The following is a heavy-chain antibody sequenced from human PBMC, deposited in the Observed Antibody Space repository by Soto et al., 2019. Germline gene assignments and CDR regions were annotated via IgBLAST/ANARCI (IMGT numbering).Heavy chain of an antibody. J-gene: IGHJ3*02. CDR1: GFTFSSYD. D-gene: IGHD1-26*01. V-gene: IGHV3-23*01. Sequence: EVQLLESGGGLVQPAGSLRLSCAASGFTFSSYDMSWVRQAPGKGLEWVSVISGGSITTYFADSVKGRFTISRDNSKNTLSLQMNSLRAEDTAIYYCARLRSGNLYDAFDIWGQGTMVTVSS. CDR2: ISGGSITT. CDR3: ARLRSGNLYDAFDI.